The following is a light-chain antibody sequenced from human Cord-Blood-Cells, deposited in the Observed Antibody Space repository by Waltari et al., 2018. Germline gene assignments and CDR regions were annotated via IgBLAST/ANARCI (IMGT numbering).Light chain of an antibody. Sequence: EIVLTQSTGTLSLSPGEXXXXXCRARQSVSSSYLAWYQQKPGQAPRLLIYGASSRATGIPDRFSGSGSGTDFTLTISRLEPEDFAVYYCQQYGSSPLTFGGGTKVEIK. CDR3: QQYGSSPLT. V-gene: IGKV3-20*01. J-gene: IGKJ4*01. CDR2: GAS. CDR1: QSVSSSY.